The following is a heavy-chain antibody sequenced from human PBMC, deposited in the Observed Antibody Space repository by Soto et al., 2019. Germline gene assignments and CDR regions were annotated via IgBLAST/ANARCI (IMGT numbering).Heavy chain of an antibody. J-gene: IGHJ5*02. CDR1: GGTFSSYA. Sequence: QVQLVQSGAEVKKPGSSVKVSGKASGGTFSSYAITWVRQAPGQGLEWMGGLIPIFGTANYAQKFQGRVPMPADESTSTASMDLSSLRSEDKAVYYCARSPPSSYQLLPSWFHPWGQGTLVTVSS. V-gene: IGHV1-69*01. CDR2: LIPIFGTA. D-gene: IGHD2-2*01. CDR3: ARSPPSSYQLLPSWFHP.